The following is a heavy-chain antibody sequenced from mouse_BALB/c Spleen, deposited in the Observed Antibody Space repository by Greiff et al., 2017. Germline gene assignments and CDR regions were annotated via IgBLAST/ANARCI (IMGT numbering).Heavy chain of an antibody. J-gene: IGHJ2*01. Sequence: QVTLKESGPGILQPSQTLSLTCSFSGFSLSTSGMGVSWIRQPSGKGLEWLAHIYWDDDKRYNPSLKSRLTISKDTSSNQVFLKITSVDTADTATYYCARRITTVVATDFDYWGQGTTLTVSS. D-gene: IGHD1-1*01. CDR3: ARRITTVVATDFDY. V-gene: IGHV8-12*01. CDR2: IYWDDDK. CDR1: GFSLSTSGMG.